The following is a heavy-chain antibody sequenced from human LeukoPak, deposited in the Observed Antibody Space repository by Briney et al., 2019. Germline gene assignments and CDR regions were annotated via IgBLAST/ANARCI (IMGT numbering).Heavy chain of an antibody. CDR1: GFTFSDYY. Sequence: GGSLRLSCAASGFTFSDYYMSWIRQAPGKGLGWVSYISSSGSTIYYADSVKGRFTISRDNAKNSLYLQMNSLRAEDTAVYYCARDRGRYYDSSGYYSTDTDAFDIWGQGTMVTVSS. V-gene: IGHV3-11*01. CDR3: ARDRGRYYDSSGYYSTDTDAFDI. CDR2: ISSSGSTI. J-gene: IGHJ3*02. D-gene: IGHD3-22*01.